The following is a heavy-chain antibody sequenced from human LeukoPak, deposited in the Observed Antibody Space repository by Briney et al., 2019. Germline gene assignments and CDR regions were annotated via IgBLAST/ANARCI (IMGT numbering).Heavy chain of an antibody. CDR2: ISWNGGDI. Sequence: GGSLRLSCAASGFTFDGYAMHWVRQVPGKGLEWVSGISWNGGDIEYADSVKGRFTISRDNTKNSLYLQMSSLRVEDTAFYYCSKDSQPSSYGNIDQWGQGTLVTVSP. V-gene: IGHV3-9*01. J-gene: IGHJ4*02. CDR1: GFTFDGYA. D-gene: IGHD5-18*01. CDR3: SKDSQPSSYGNIDQ.